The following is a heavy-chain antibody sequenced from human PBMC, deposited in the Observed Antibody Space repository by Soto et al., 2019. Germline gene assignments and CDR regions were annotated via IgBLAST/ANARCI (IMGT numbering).Heavy chain of an antibody. CDR2: IIPILDIA. CDR1: GGTFSSYT. D-gene: IGHD5-12*01. Sequence: QVQLVQSGAEVKKPGSSVKVSCKASGGTFSSYTISWVRQAPGQGLEWMGRIIPILDIANYAQKFQGRVRITADKSTSTDYMELSSLRSEDTAVYYCARESPQRGYSGYDYYYMDVWGKGTTVTVSS. V-gene: IGHV1-69*08. J-gene: IGHJ6*03. CDR3: ARESPQRGYSGYDYYYMDV.